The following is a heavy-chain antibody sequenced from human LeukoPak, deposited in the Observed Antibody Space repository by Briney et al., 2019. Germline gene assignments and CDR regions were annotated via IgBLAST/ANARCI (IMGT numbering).Heavy chain of an antibody. Sequence: GGSLRLSCAASGFTFSSYGMHWVRQAPGKGLEWVAFIRYDGSNKYYADSVKGRFTISRDNSKNTLYLQMNSPRAEDTAVYYCGKGGDPLLWFGELANWGQGTLVTVSS. V-gene: IGHV3-30*02. CDR3: GKGGDPLLWFGELAN. J-gene: IGHJ4*02. CDR2: IRYDGSNK. D-gene: IGHD3-10*01. CDR1: GFTFSSYG.